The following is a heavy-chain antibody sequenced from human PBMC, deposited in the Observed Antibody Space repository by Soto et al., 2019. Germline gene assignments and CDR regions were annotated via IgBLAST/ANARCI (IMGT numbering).Heavy chain of an antibody. CDR3: ARLPQAAQLDY. Sequence: SETLSLTCTVSGDSISSSSNYWGWIRQPPGKGLEYIGSIYYSGSTNHNPSLRSRVTISIDRSNNQSSLKLSSVTATDTAIYYCARLPQAAQLDYWGQGTLVTVSS. D-gene: IGHD2-15*01. CDR1: GDSISSSSNY. CDR2: IYYSGST. J-gene: IGHJ4*02. V-gene: IGHV4-39*01.